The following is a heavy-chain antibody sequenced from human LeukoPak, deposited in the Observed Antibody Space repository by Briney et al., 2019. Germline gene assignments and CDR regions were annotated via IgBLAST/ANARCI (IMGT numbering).Heavy chain of an antibody. J-gene: IGHJ4*02. V-gene: IGHV4-39*07. CDR2: IYYSGST. CDR3: ARVLTFGGVIAN. D-gene: IGHD3-16*02. CDR1: GGSISSTSYY. Sequence: SETLSLTCTVSGGSISSTSYYWGWIRQPPGKGLEWIGSIYYSGSTYYNPSLKSRVTISVDTSKNQFSLKLSSVTAADTAVYYCARVLTFGGVIANWGQGTLVTVSS.